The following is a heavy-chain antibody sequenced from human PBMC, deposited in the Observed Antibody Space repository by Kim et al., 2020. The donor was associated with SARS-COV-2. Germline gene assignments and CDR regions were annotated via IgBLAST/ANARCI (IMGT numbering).Heavy chain of an antibody. J-gene: IGHJ6*02. CDR3: AREKWYYDSSGYWTHYGMDV. Sequence: RFTISRDNSKNTLYLQMNSLRAEDTAVYYCAREKWYYDSSGYWTHYGMDVWGQGTTVTVSS. V-gene: IGHV3-30*07. D-gene: IGHD3-22*01.